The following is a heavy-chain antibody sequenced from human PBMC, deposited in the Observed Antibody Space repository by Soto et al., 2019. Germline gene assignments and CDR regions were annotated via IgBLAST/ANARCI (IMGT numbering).Heavy chain of an antibody. CDR2: IDWDDDK. CDR1: GFSLSTSGMR. Sequence: VSGPTLVNPTQTLTLTCTFSGFSLSTSGMRVSWIRQPPGKALEWLARIDWDDDKFYSTSLKTRLTISKDTSKNQVVLTMTNMDPVDTATYYCARTSKYYYDSSGYSFPYDYWGQGTLVTVSS. D-gene: IGHD3-22*01. J-gene: IGHJ4*02. V-gene: IGHV2-70*04. CDR3: ARTSKYYYDSSGYSFPYDY.